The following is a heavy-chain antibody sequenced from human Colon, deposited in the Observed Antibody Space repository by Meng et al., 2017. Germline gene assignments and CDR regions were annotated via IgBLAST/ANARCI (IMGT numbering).Heavy chain of an antibody. CDR1: GFIFSDYY. CDR3: ATTGSRSSGS. CDR2: ISTTGSIA. Sequence: QLQVVVCGGGWVKPGGSLRLSCAASGFIFSDYYMAWIRQTPGKGLEWVSYISTTGSIAYYADSVKGRFTISRDNAKNSVYLQMNSLRAEDTAVYYCATTGSRSSGSWGQGTLVTVSS. V-gene: IGHV3-11*01. J-gene: IGHJ4*02. D-gene: IGHD3-22*01.